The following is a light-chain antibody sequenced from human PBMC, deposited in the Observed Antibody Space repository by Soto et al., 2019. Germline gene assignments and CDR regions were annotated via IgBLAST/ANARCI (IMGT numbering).Light chain of an antibody. CDR2: LKSDGSH. V-gene: IGLV4-69*01. CDR3: QTWGTGTHVV. Sequence: QLVLTQSPSASASLGASVKLTCTLSSEHSSHAIAWHQQQAEKGPRYLMKLKSDGSHTKGDGVPDRFSGSSSGAERYLTISSLQAEDEADYYCQTWGTGTHVVFGGGTKVTVL. CDR1: SEHSSHA. J-gene: IGLJ2*01.